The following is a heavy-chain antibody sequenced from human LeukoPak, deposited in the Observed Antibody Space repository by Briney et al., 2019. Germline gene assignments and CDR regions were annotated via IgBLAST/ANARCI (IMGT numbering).Heavy chain of an antibody. CDR3: ARGPLTMVLVVGDY. J-gene: IGHJ4*02. D-gene: IGHD3-10*01. V-gene: IGHV4-31*03. Sequence: SQTLSLTCTVSGGSISSGGYYWSWIRQHPGKGLEWIGYIYYSGSTYYNPSLKSRVTISVDTSKNQFSLKLSSVTAADTAVYYCARGPLTMVLVVGDYWGQGTLVTVSS. CDR1: GGSISSGGYY. CDR2: IYYSGST.